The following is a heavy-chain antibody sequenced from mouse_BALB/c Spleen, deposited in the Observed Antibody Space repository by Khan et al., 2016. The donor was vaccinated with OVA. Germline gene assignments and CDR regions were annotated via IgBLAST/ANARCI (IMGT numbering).Heavy chain of an antibody. V-gene: IGHV2-2*01. CDR2: IRSGGST. D-gene: IGHD2-14*01. CDR1: GFSLNTYG. J-gene: IGHJ3*01. CDR3: ARNSYMYDFTY. Sequence: QVQLKQSGPGLVQPSQSLSITCTVSGFSLNTYGIHWIRQSQGKGLAWLGVIRSGGSTDYNGAFISRLNITKDHSKSQVFFKLSSLQADDTAIYYCARNSYMYDFTYWGQGTLVTVSA.